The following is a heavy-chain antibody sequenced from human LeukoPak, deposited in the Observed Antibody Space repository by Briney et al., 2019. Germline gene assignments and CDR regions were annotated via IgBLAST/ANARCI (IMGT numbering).Heavy chain of an antibody. Sequence: HPEGSLRLSCAASGFTFSSYAMSWVRQAPGKGLEWVSGISGSGGSTYYADSVKGRFTISRDNSKNTLYLQMNSLSAEDTAVYYCAKDLSPLYYYYGMDVWGQGTTVTVSS. V-gene: IGHV3-23*01. J-gene: IGHJ6*02. CDR1: GFTFSSYA. CDR2: ISGSGGST. CDR3: AKDLSPLYYYYGMDV.